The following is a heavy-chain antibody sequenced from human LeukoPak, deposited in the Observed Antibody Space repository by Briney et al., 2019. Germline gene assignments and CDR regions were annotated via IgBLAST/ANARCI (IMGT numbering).Heavy chain of an antibody. CDR3: ARDVYYYDSSGYFLMDV. V-gene: IGHV4-39*07. D-gene: IGHD3-22*01. CDR1: GGSISSSSYY. J-gene: IGHJ6*03. CDR2: IYYSGST. Sequence: SETLSLTCTVSGGSISSSSYYWGWIRQPPGKGLEWIGSIYYSGSTYYNPSLKSRVTISVDTSKNQFSLKLSSVTAADTAVYYCARDVYYYDSSGYFLMDVWGKGTTVTVSS.